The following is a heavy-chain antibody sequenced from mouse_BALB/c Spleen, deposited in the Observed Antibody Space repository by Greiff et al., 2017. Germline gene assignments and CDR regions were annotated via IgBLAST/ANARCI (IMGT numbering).Heavy chain of an antibody. J-gene: IGHJ2*01. V-gene: IGHV5-17*02. D-gene: IGHD1-1*02. Sequence: EVKLMESGGGLVQPGGSRKLSCAASGFTFSSFGMHWVRQAPEKGLEWVAYISSGSSTIYYADTVKGRFTISRDNPKNTLFLQMTSLRSEDTAMYYCARRWDFDYWGQGTTLTVSS. CDR2: ISSGSSTI. CDR3: ARRWDFDY. CDR1: GFTFSSFG.